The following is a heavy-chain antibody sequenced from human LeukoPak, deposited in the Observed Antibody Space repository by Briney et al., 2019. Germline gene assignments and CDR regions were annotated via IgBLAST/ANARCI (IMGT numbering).Heavy chain of an antibody. J-gene: IGHJ4*02. Sequence: PSETLSLTCTDSGGSISSYYWSWIRQPPGKGLEWIGYIYYSGSTNYNPSLKSRVTISVDTSKNQFSLKLSSVTAADTAVYYCARASNYYGSGSYYYPPDYWGQGTLVTVSS. V-gene: IGHV4-59*01. D-gene: IGHD3-10*01. CDR2: IYYSGST. CDR3: ARASNYYGSGSYYYPPDY. CDR1: GGSISSYY.